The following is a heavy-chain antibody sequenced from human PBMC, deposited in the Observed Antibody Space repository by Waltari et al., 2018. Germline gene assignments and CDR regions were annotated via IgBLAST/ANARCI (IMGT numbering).Heavy chain of an antibody. CDR3: AHAYDVLSGYFDN. CDR1: GFSLTTRDVG. Sequence: QITLKESGPTLLKPTQPLTLTCTFSGFSLTTRDVGVGWVRQPPGKALEWLALIYWNDDKRFNTSLSSRLTIPKDTSENQVVLTMTHMDPVDTATYYCAHAYDVLSGYFDNWGQGTLVTVSS. J-gene: IGHJ4*02. V-gene: IGHV2-5*01. D-gene: IGHD3-9*01. CDR2: IYWNDDK.